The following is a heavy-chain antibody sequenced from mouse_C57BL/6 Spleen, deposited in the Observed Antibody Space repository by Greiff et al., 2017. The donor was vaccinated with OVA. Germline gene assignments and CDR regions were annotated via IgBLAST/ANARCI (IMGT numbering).Heavy chain of an antibody. D-gene: IGHD2-3*01. J-gene: IGHJ2*01. Sequence: VKLQQPGAELVMPGASVKLSCKASGYTFTSYWMHWVKQRPGQGLEWIGEIDPSDSYTNYNQKFKGKSTLTVDKSSSTAYMQLSSLTSEDSAVYYCARRNDYLDYWGQGTTLTVSS. CDR2: IDPSDSYT. CDR3: ARRNDYLDY. V-gene: IGHV1-69*01. CDR1: GYTFTSYW.